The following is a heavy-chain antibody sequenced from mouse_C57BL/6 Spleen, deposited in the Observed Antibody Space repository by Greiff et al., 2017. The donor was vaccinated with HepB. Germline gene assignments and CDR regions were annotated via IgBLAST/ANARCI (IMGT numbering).Heavy chain of an antibody. D-gene: IGHD1-1*01. Sequence: QVQLKQPGAELVKPGASVKLSCKASGYTFTSYWMHWVKQRPGQGLEWIGMIHPNSGSTNYNEKFKSKATLTVDKSSSTAYMQLSSLTSEDSAVYYCARGIYYYGSSWYFDVWGTGTTVTVSS. V-gene: IGHV1-64*01. J-gene: IGHJ1*03. CDR3: ARGIYYYGSSWYFDV. CDR2: IHPNSGST. CDR1: GYTFTSYW.